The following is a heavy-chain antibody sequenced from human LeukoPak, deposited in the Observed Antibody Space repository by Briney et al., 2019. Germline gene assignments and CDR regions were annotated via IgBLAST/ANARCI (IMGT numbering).Heavy chain of an antibody. CDR2: ISSNGGST. CDR3: ARESSYYDSGGYSFDY. V-gene: IGHV3-64*01. D-gene: IGHD3-22*01. CDR1: GFTFSSYA. J-gene: IGHJ4*02. Sequence: GGSLRLSCAASGFTFSSYAMHWVRQAPGKGLEYVSAISSNGGSTYYANSVKGRFTISRDNSKNTLYLQMGSLRAEGMAVYYCARESSYYDSGGYSFDYWGQGTLVTVSS.